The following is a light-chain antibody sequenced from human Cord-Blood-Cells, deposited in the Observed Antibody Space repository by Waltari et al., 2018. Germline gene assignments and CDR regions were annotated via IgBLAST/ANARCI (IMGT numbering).Light chain of an antibody. CDR1: QSVSSN. J-gene: IGKJ2*01. Sequence: EIVMTQSPATLSVSPGERATLSCRASQSVSSNLAWYQQKPGQAPRLLIYGASTRANGIPARFSGSESGTEFTLTISSLKSEDFAVYYCQQYNNWPPYTFGQGTKLEIK. CDR2: GAS. V-gene: IGKV3-15*01. CDR3: QQYNNWPPYT.